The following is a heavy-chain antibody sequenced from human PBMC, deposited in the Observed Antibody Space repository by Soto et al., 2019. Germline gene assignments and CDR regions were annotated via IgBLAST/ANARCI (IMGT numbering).Heavy chain of an antibody. CDR2: ISAYNGST. J-gene: IGHJ3*02. D-gene: IGHD3-22*01. Sequence: ASVKVSCKASGYTFTSYGISWVRQAPGQGLEWMGWISAYNGSTNYAQKLQGRVTMTTDTSTSTAYMELRSLRSDDTAVYYCARDIVVVIPSRSDAFDIWGQGTMVTVSS. CDR1: GYTFTSYG. CDR3: ARDIVVVIPSRSDAFDI. V-gene: IGHV1-18*04.